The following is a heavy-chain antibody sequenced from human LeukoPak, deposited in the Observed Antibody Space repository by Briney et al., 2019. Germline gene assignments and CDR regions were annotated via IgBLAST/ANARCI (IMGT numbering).Heavy chain of an antibody. V-gene: IGHV3-53*01. CDR3: AGQSSNIVVVVAATGAFDI. CDR1: GFTVSSNY. Sequence: GGSLRLSCAASGFTVSSNYMSWVRQAPGKGLEWVSVIYSGGSTYYADSVKGRFTISRDNSKNTLYLQMNSLRAEDTAVYYCAGQSSNIVVVVAATGAFDIWGQGTMVTVSS. D-gene: IGHD2-15*01. CDR2: IYSGGST. J-gene: IGHJ3*02.